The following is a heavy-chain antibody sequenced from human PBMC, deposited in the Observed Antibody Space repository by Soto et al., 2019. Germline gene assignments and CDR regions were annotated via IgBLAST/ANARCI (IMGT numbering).Heavy chain of an antibody. V-gene: IGHV3-30*18. D-gene: IGHD3-3*01. CDR3: AKDQSGYDHYDMDV. CDR1: GFTFSTYG. Sequence: QVQLVESGGGVVQPGRSLRLSCAASGFTFSTYGMHWVRQAPGKGLEWVAVISYDGTNRNHADSVKGRFTISRDNSKNTLHLQMSSLRAEDTAVYYCAKDQSGYDHYDMDVWGQGTAVTVSS. CDR2: ISYDGTNR. J-gene: IGHJ6*02.